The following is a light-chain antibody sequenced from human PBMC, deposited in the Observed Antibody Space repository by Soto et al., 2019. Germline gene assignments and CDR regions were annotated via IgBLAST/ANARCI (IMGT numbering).Light chain of an antibody. J-gene: IGKJ5*01. Sequence: EIVLTQSPGTLSLSPGETATLSCRASQSVIRNYLAWYQQKPGQAPRLLIYVASSRAAGIPDRFSGSGSGTDFSLTISRLEPEDFALYYCQIYGGSPLITFGQGPRLAI. CDR3: QIYGGSPLIT. CDR1: QSVIRNY. V-gene: IGKV3-20*01. CDR2: VAS.